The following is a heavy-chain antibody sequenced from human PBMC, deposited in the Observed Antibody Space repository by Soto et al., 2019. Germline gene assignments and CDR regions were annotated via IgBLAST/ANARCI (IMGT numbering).Heavy chain of an antibody. V-gene: IGHV3-7*01. CDR1: GFTFSRYS. Sequence: EVQLVESGGGLVQPGGSLRLSCAASGFTFSRYSMSWVRQAPGKGLEWVANIKQDGSEKYYVDSVKGRFTISRDNAKNSLYLQMNSLRAEDTAVYYCARVSAVAGRSGYWGQGTLVTVSS. D-gene: IGHD6-19*01. J-gene: IGHJ4*02. CDR2: IKQDGSEK. CDR3: ARVSAVAGRSGY.